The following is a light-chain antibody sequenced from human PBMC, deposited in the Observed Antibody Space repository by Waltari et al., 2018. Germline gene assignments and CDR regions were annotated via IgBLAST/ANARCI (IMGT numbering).Light chain of an antibody. CDR1: SSDVGGYNY. CDR2: DVS. CDR3: SSYISSDTLEL. Sequence: HSALTQPASVSGSPGQSITIPSTGTSSDVGGYNYVSWYQQHPGKAPKLMIYDVSNRPSGVSNRFSGSKSGNTASLTISGLQAEDEADYYCSSYISSDTLELFGGGTSLTVL. V-gene: IGLV2-14*03. J-gene: IGLJ2*01.